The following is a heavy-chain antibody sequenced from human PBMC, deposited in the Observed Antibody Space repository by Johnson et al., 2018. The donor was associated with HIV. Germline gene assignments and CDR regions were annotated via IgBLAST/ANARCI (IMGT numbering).Heavy chain of an antibody. V-gene: IGHV3-30-3*01. D-gene: IGHD5-18*01. CDR2: ISYDGSNK. CDR1: GFTFSSYA. CDR3: ARTRGYSYGLYAFDI. Sequence: VQLVESGGGVVQPGRSLRLSCVASGFTFSSYAMHWVRQAPGKGLEWVAVISYDGSNKYYADSVKGRFTISRDNSKNTLYLQMKSLRAEDTAVYYCARTRGYSYGLYAFDIWGQGTMVTVSS. J-gene: IGHJ3*02.